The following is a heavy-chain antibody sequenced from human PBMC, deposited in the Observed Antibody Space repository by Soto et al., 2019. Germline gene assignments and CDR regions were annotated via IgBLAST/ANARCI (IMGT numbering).Heavy chain of an antibody. CDR2: MNPNSGNT. CDR1: GYTFSNYD. Sequence: ASVKVSCKASGYTFSNYDINWVRQASGQGLEWLGWMNPNSGNTGYAQKFQGRVTMTRDTSISTAYMELSSLTSEDTALYYCARSAYGDFRYWGPGNLVNVSS. CDR3: ARSAYGDFRY. D-gene: IGHD4-17*01. J-gene: IGHJ4*02. V-gene: IGHV1-8*01.